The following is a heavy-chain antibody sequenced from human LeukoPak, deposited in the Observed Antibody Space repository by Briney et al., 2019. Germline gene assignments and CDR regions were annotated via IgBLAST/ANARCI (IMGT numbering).Heavy chain of an antibody. CDR3: ARGPGLPGIADP. D-gene: IGHD6-13*01. Sequence: PGGSLRLSCAASGFTFSSYAMSWVRQAPGKGLDWVSVIYSDSSTFYSDSVKGRFTTSRDSVKNTLYLQMNSLRVDDTGVYFCARGPGLPGIADPWGQGTLVIVSS. J-gene: IGHJ5*02. V-gene: IGHV3-66*01. CDR2: IYSDSST. CDR1: GFTFSSYA.